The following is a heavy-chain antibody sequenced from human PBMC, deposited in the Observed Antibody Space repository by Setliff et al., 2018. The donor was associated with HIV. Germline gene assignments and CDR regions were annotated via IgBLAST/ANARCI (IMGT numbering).Heavy chain of an antibody. Sequence: ASVKVSCKTSGYMFIAYGMSWVRRAPGLGLEWMGWINPNSGGTNYAHNFQGWVTMTRDTSISTAYMELRRLRSDDTAVYYCARCYYDSSGPTDAFDIWGQGTVVTVSS. V-gene: IGHV1-2*04. CDR2: INPNSGGT. J-gene: IGHJ3*02. D-gene: IGHD3-22*01. CDR3: ARCYYDSSGPTDAFDI. CDR1: GYMFIAYG.